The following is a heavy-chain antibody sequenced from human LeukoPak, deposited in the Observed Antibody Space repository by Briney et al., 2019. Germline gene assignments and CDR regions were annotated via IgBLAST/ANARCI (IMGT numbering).Heavy chain of an antibody. J-gene: IGHJ3*02. D-gene: IGHD3-3*01. Sequence: PSETLSLTCTVSGGSISSGDYYWSWIRQPPGKGLERIGYIYYSGSSYYNPSLKSRVTISVDTSNNQFSLKLSSVTAADTAVYYCARTGRGYYDFWSGYPRAAFDIWGQGTMVTVSS. CDR2: IYYSGSS. CDR1: GGSISSGDYY. V-gene: IGHV4-30-4*08. CDR3: ARTGRGYYDFWSGYPRAAFDI.